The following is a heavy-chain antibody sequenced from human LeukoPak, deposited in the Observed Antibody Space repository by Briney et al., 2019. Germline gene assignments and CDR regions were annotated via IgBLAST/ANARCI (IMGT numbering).Heavy chain of an antibody. Sequence: SETLSLTCTVSGGSISSSSYYWGWIRQPPGKGLEWIGSIYYSGSTYYNPSLKSRVTISVDTSKNQFSLRLSSVTAADTAVYYCARRGVFEKLYAFDIWGQGTLVTVSS. CDR1: GGSISSSSYY. D-gene: IGHD5/OR15-5a*01. CDR3: ARRGVFEKLYAFDI. CDR2: IYYSGST. V-gene: IGHV4-39*07. J-gene: IGHJ3*02.